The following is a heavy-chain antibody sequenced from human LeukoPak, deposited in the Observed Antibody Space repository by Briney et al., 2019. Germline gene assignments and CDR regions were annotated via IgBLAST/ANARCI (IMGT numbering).Heavy chain of an antibody. CDR3: ARGGHSSASYDY. CDR1: GFTVSSNY. D-gene: IGHD6-6*01. J-gene: IGHJ4*02. CDR2: IYSGGST. V-gene: IGHV3-66*01. Sequence: GGSLRLSCAASGFTVSSNYMSWVRQAPGKGLEWVSVIYSGGSTYYADSVKGRFTISRDNSKNSLYLQMNSLRAEDTAVYYCARGGHSSASYDYWGQGTLVTVSS.